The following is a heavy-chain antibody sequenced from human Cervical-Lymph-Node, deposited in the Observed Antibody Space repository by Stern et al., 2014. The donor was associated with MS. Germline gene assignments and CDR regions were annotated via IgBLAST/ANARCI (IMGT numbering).Heavy chain of an antibody. CDR3: ARGHCSSDNCFDYYGLDV. CDR2: MNPKSGNT. V-gene: IGHV1-8*01. CDR1: GYTFSSYN. J-gene: IGHJ6*02. Sequence: VQLVESGAEVKKPGASVRVSCKASGYTFSSYNINWVRQAPGLGLEWMGWMNPKSGNTGSGQKVQGRVTLTTTTSTKTVYMELSSLRPEDTAVYYCARGHCSSDNCFDYYGLDVWGQGTAVTVSS. D-gene: IGHD2-2*01.